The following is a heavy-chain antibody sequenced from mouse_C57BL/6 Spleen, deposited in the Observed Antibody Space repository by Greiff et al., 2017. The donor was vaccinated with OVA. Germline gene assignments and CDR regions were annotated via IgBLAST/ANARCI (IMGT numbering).Heavy chain of an antibody. CDR3: ARNGLLRSQAWFAY. J-gene: IGHJ3*01. CDR2: IWSGGST. V-gene: IGHV2-2*01. Sequence: VQLVESGPGLVQPSQSLSITCTVSGFSLTSYGVHWVRQSPGKGLEWLGVIWSGGSTDYNAAFISRLSISKDNSKSQVFFKMNSLQADDTAIYYCARNGLLRSQAWFAYWGQGTLVTVSA. CDR1: GFSLTSYG. D-gene: IGHD1-1*01.